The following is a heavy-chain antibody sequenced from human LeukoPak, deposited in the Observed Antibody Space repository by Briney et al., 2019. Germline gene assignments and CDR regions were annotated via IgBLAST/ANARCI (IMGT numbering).Heavy chain of an antibody. V-gene: IGHV3-30-3*01. J-gene: IGHJ4*02. CDR3: ARDRRDGDYFDY. Sequence: GRSLRLSCAASGFTISTYSMHWVRQAPGKGLEWVAVVSYDGSNKYYADSVRGRFTISRDNSKNTLRLQMNSLRTEDTAEYYCARDRRDGDYFDYWGQGTLVTVSS. CDR1: GFTISTYS. D-gene: IGHD4-17*01. CDR2: VSYDGSNK.